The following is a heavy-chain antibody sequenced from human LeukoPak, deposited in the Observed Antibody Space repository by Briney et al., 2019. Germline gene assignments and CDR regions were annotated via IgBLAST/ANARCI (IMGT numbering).Heavy chain of an antibody. CDR1: GYTFTGYY. CDR3: ARPFTIFGVVIMYDAFDI. Sequence: GASVKVSCKASGYTFTGYYMHWVRQAPGQGLEWMGWINPNSGGTNYAQKFQGRVTMTRDTSISTACMELSRLRSDDTAEYYCARPFTIFGVVIMYDAFDIWGQGTMVTVSS. D-gene: IGHD3-3*01. CDR2: INPNSGGT. V-gene: IGHV1-2*02. J-gene: IGHJ3*02.